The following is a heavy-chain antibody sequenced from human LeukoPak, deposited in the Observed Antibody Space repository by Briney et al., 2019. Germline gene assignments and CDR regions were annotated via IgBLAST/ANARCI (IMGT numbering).Heavy chain of an antibody. CDR1: GFTFSSYS. D-gene: IGHD1-26*01. CDR2: ISSSSYI. J-gene: IGHJ4*02. V-gene: IGHV3-21*01. Sequence: GGSLRLSCAASGFTFSSYSMNWVRQAPGKGLKWVSSISSSSYIYYADSVKGRFTISRDNAKNSLYLQMNSLRAEDTAVYYCARGGYSGNFDYWGQGTLVTVSS. CDR3: ARGGYSGNFDY.